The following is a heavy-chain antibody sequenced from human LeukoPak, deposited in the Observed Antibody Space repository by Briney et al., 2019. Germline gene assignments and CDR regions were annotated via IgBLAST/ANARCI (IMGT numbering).Heavy chain of an antibody. D-gene: IGHD1-26*01. J-gene: IGHJ3*02. CDR2: IYYSGST. CDR3: ARDLGYSGSPGAFDT. CDR1: GGSISSGDYY. V-gene: IGHV4-30-4*08. Sequence: KTSQTLSLTCTVSGGSISSGDYYWSWIRQPPGKGLEWIGYIYYSGSTYYNPSLKSPVTISVDTSKNQFSLKLSSVTAADTAMYYCARDLGYSGSPGAFDTWGQGTMVTVSS.